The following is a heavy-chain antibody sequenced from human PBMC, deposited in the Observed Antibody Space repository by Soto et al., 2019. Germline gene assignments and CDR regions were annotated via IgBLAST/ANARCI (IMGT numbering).Heavy chain of an antibody. D-gene: IGHD3-10*01. Sequence: GGSLRLSCAASGFTFSSYGMHWVRQAPGKGLGWVAVISYDGSNKYYADSVKGRFTISRDNSKNTLYLQMNSLRAEDTAVYYCARGIRWSSITMLNWFDPWGQGTLVTVSS. V-gene: IGHV3-30*03. CDR3: ARGIRWSSITMLNWFDP. J-gene: IGHJ5*02. CDR2: ISYDGSNK. CDR1: GFTFSSYG.